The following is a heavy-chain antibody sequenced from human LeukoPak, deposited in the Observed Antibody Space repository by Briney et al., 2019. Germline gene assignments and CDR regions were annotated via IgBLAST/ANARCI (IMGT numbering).Heavy chain of an antibody. J-gene: IGHJ6*03. Sequence: TGGSLRLSCEASGFTFSSYSMTWVRQAPGKGLEWVAFISSMSGRYIYYAESLKGRFTISRDNARNSLYLQMNSLRADDTAVYYCARLLESATGYYMDVWGKGTTVTISS. V-gene: IGHV3-21*01. CDR2: ISSMSGRYI. D-gene: IGHD5-24*01. CDR1: GFTFSSYS. CDR3: ARLLESATGYYMDV.